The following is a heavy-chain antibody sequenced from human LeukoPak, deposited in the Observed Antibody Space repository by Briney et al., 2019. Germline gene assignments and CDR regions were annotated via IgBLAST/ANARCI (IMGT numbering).Heavy chain of an antibody. V-gene: IGHV1-2*06. D-gene: IGHD1-1*01. J-gene: IGHJ1*01. Sequence: SVKVSCKASGYTFTGYYMHWVRQAPGQGLEWMGRINPNSGDTNYAQKFQGRVTMTRDTSISTAYMELSRLTSDDTAVYYCARDLNNWNDECELGYWGQGTLVTVSS. CDR1: GYTFTGYY. CDR3: ARDLNNWNDECELGY. CDR2: INPNSGDT.